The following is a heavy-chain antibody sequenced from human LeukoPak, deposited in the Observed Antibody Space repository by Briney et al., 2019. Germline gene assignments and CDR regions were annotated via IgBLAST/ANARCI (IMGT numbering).Heavy chain of an antibody. J-gene: IGHJ5*02. CDR2: IYYSGTT. Sequence: SETLSLTCTLPGGSIASNSWTWIRQRPGKGRERSGYIYYSGTTNYNPSLKSRVTMSVDMSKNQLSLKLSSVSAEDTAVYYCARRSSSWAIWFDHWGQGTLVTVSS. D-gene: IGHD6-13*01. CDR1: GGSIASNS. CDR3: ARRSSSWAIWFDH. V-gene: IGHV4-59*01.